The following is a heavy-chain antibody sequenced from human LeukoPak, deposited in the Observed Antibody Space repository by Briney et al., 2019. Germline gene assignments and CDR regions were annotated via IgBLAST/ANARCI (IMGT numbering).Heavy chain of an antibody. Sequence: GGSLRLSCTVSGFTVSSNSMSWVRQAPGKGLEWVSFIYSAGSTHYSDSVKGRFTISIDNSKNTLYLQMNSLRAEDTAVYYCARDSLHYYGSGSHHDYWGQGTLVTVSS. CDR1: GFTVSSNS. J-gene: IGHJ4*02. CDR3: ARDSLHYYGSGSHHDY. D-gene: IGHD3-10*01. V-gene: IGHV3-53*01. CDR2: IYSAGST.